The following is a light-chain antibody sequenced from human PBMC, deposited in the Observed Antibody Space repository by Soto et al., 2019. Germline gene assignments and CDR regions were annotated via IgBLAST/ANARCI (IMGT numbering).Light chain of an antibody. CDR1: QSISSW. V-gene: IGKV1-5*01. J-gene: IGKJ1*01. Sequence: DIQMTQSPSTLSASVGDRVTITCRASQSISSWLAWYQQRPGKAPKLLIYDASSLQSGVPSRFSGSGSGTEFTLTISSLQPDDFATYYCQQYNSYSPALGQGIKVDIK. CDR3: QQYNSYSPA. CDR2: DAS.